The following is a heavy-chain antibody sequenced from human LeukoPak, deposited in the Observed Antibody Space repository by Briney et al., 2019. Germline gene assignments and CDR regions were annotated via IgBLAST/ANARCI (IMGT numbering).Heavy chain of an antibody. J-gene: IGHJ4*02. D-gene: IGHD1-1*01. CDR1: GGYISTYY. CDR2: IYYSGST. V-gene: IGHV4-59*01. Sequence: PSETLSLTCTVSGGYISTYYWTWIRQPPGKGLEWIGYIYYSGSTNYNPSLKSRVTISVDTSKNQFSLKLSSVTAADTAVYYCARAGPPWTLHRARYYFDYWGQGTLVTVSS. CDR3: ARAGPPWTLHRARYYFDY.